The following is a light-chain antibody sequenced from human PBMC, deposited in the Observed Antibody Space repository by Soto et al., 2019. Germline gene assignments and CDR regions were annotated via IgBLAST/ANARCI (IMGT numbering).Light chain of an antibody. CDR3: QQHGSSPWT. CDR1: QSVLSSD. Sequence: EIVLTQSPGTLSLSPGERATLSCRASQSVLSSDLAWYQQKPGQAPRLLIYLASSRAAGIPDRFSGSGSGTNVHLTIRRLEPEDFAVYYCQQHGSSPWTFGQGTRV. CDR2: LAS. V-gene: IGKV3-20*01. J-gene: IGKJ1*01.